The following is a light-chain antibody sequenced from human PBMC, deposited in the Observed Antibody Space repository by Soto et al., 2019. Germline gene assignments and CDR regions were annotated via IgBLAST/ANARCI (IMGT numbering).Light chain of an antibody. Sequence: DIQMTQSPSTLSASVGDRVTITCRASQSISTWLAWYQQKPGKAPKLLIYDASSLESGVPSRFTGSGSGTEFTLTISSLQPDDFATYCCQQYNRYLTFGGGTKVEIK. CDR1: QSISTW. J-gene: IGKJ4*01. CDR3: QQYNRYLT. CDR2: DAS. V-gene: IGKV1-5*01.